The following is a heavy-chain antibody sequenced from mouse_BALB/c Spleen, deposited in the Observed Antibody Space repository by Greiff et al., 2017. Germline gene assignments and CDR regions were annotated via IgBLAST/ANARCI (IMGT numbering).Heavy chain of an antibody. CDR1: GFTFSSYT. V-gene: IGHV5-6-4*01. CDR3: TREIGGYYPHFDY. Sequence: EVQGVESGGGLVKPGGSLKLSCAASGFTFSSYTMSWVRQTPEKRLEWVATISSGGSYTYYPDSVKGRFTISRDNAKNTLYLQMSSLKSEDTAMYYCTREIGGYYPHFDYWGQGTTLTVSS. D-gene: IGHD2-3*01. CDR2: ISSGGSYT. J-gene: IGHJ2*01.